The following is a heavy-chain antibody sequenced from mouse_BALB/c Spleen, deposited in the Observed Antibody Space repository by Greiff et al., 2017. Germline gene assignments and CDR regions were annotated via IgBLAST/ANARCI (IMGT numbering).Heavy chain of an antibody. V-gene: IGHV4-1*02. CDR3: ARPSYYRYDEDYAMDY. D-gene: IGHD2-14*01. CDR2: INPDSSTI. J-gene: IGHJ4*01. CDR1: GFDFSRYW. Sequence: EVQLQESGGGLVQPGGSLKLSCAASGFDFSRYWMSWVRQAPGKGLEWIGEINPDSSTINYTPSLKDKFIISRDNAKNTLYLQMSKVRSEDTALYYCARPSYYRYDEDYAMDYWGQGTSVTVSS.